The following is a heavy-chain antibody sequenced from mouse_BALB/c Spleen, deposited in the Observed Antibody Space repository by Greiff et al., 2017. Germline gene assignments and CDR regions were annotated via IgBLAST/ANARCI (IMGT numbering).Heavy chain of an antibody. CDR2: IYPGDGDT. Sequence: VKLMESGAELARPGASVKLSCKASGYTFTSYWMQWVKQRPGQGLEWIGAIYPGDGDTRYTQKFKGKATLTADKSSSTAYMQLSSLASEDSAVYYCARAGRYYFDYWGQGTTLTVSS. J-gene: IGHJ2*01. CDR3: ARAGRYYFDY. CDR1: GYTFTSYW. D-gene: IGHD1-1*01. V-gene: IGHV1-87*01.